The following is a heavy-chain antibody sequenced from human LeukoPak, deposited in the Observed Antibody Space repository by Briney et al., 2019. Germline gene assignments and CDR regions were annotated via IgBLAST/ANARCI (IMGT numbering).Heavy chain of an antibody. Sequence: SETLSLTCTVSGCAMSNYYWSWIRQPPGKGLEWIGYIYYTGSTNYNPSLKSRVTISVDTSKNQFSLKLSSVTAADTAVYFCARGAAVVYWGQGTLVTVSS. CDR2: IYYTGST. CDR1: GCAMSNYY. J-gene: IGHJ4*02. D-gene: IGHD6-13*01. V-gene: IGHV4-59*01. CDR3: ARGAAVVY.